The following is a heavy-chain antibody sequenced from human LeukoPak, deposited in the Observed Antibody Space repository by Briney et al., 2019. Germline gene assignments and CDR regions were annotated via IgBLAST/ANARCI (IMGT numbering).Heavy chain of an antibody. D-gene: IGHD6-13*01. V-gene: IGHV4-39*07. CDR1: GGSISSSSYY. CDR3: ASVELAEAGYYFDY. CDR2: IYYSGST. J-gene: IGHJ4*02. Sequence: SETLSLTCTVSGGSISSSSYYWGWIRQRPGKGLEWIGSIYYSGSTYYNPSLKSRVTISVDTSKNQFSLKLSSVTAADTAVYYCASVELAEAGYYFDYWGQGTLVTVSS.